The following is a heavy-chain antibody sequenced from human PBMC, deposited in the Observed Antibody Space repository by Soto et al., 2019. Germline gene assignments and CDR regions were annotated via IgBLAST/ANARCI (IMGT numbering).Heavy chain of an antibody. D-gene: IGHD3-10*01. Sequence: SETLSLTCAVSGYSISSGYYWGWIRQPPGKGLEWIGSIYHSGSTYYNPSLKSRVTISVDTSTNQFSLKLSSVTAADTAVYYCAGCITMVRGVIGWFDPWRQGTLVTVAS. CDR1: GYSISSGYY. V-gene: IGHV4-38-2*01. CDR2: IYHSGST. CDR3: AGCITMVRGVIGWFDP. J-gene: IGHJ5*02.